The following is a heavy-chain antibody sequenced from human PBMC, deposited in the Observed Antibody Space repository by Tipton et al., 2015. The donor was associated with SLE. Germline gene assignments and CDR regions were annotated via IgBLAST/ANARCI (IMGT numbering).Heavy chain of an antibody. J-gene: IGHJ6*02. V-gene: IGHV3-23*01. D-gene: IGHD3-3*01. CDR1: GITLSSYS. CDR3: AKNAPYDFWSGNPNFGMDA. Sequence: SLRLSCAASGITLSSYSMNWVRQAPGKGLEWVSAISASGGFTYYADSVKGRFTISRDNSKNTLYLQMNSLRAEDTAVYFCAKNAPYDFWSGNPNFGMDAWGQGTTVPVSS. CDR2: ISASGGFT.